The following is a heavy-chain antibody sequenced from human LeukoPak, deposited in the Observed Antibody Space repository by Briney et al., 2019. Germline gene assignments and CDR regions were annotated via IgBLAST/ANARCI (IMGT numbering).Heavy chain of an antibody. J-gene: IGHJ6*04. CDR2: ISGSGSTI. Sequence: GGSLRLSCAASGFTFSSYEMNWVRQAPGKGLEWVSYISGSGSTIYYADSVKGRFTVSRDNAKNSLYLQMNSLRAEDTAVYYCAELGITMIGGVWGKGTTVTISS. CDR3: AELGITMIGGV. V-gene: IGHV3-48*03. CDR1: GFTFSSYE. D-gene: IGHD3-10*02.